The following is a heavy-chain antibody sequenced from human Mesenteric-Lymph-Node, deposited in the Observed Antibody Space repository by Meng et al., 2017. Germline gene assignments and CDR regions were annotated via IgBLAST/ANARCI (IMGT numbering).Heavy chain of an antibody. D-gene: IGHD6-13*01. CDR1: GFTVSSNY. Sequence: GESLKIFCAASGFTVSSNYMSWVRQAPGKGLEWVSVIYSGGSTYYADSVKGRFTIARDNSKNTLYLQMNSLRAEDTAVYYCARDVEAAGKSSSWYYGYWGQGTLVTVSS. CDR2: IYSGGST. CDR3: ARDVEAAGKSSSWYYGY. V-gene: IGHV3-53*01. J-gene: IGHJ4*02.